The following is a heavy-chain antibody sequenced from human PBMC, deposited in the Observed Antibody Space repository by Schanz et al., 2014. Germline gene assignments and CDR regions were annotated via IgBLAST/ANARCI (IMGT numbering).Heavy chain of an antibody. D-gene: IGHD5-12*01. CDR2: INPNTGGT. V-gene: IGHV1-2*06. CDR1: GYTFTAYF. J-gene: IGHJ5*02. Sequence: QVQLIQSGPEVKKPGASVKVSCKASGYTFTAYFIHWVRQAPGQGLEWMGRINPNTGGTNFAQKLQGRVTMTRDTSITTAYMDLSGLTSDDTAVYYCAREKGHGYSGLSWGQGTLLAVSS. CDR3: AREKGHGYSGLS.